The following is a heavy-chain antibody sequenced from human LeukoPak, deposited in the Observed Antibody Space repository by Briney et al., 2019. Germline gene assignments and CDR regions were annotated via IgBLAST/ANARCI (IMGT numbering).Heavy chain of an antibody. CDR2: ISGSGGST. CDR1: RFTFSSYG. J-gene: IGHJ3*02. CDR3: ASFKPRSGQRYAFDI. Sequence: PGGSLRLSCAASRFTFSSYGMSWVRQAPGKGLEWVSAISGSGGSTYYADSVKGRFTISRDNSKNTLYLKMNSLRAEETAVYYCASFKPRSGQRYAFDIWGQGTMVTVSS. V-gene: IGHV3-23*01. D-gene: IGHD1-14*01.